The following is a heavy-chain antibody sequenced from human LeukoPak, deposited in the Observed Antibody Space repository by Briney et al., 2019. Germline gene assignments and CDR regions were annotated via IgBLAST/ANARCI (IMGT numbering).Heavy chain of an antibody. J-gene: IGHJ5*02. CDR1: GLAFSAYK. Sequence: GGSLRLSCAASGLAFSAYKMHWVRQAPRKGLVWVSRISTDGYTTDYADFVQGRFTASRDTSKNTLYLQISSLRVEDTAVYYCTVFGDSNHWGQGTLVTVSS. D-gene: IGHD4-17*01. CDR2: ISTDGYTT. V-gene: IGHV3-74*01. CDR3: TVFGDSNH.